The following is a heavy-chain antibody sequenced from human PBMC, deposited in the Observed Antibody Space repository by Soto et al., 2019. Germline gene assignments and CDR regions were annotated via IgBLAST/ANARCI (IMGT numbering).Heavy chain of an antibody. J-gene: IGHJ6*03. CDR2: IYYSGHT. CDR3: ARQQYCGSSTCYDSLYYQYMDV. D-gene: IGHD2-2*01. V-gene: IGHV4-39*01. Sequence: PSETLSLTCTVSGGSISSSSYYWGWIRQPPGKGLEWIGSIYYSGHTNYNPYLRSRVTLSLDTTNNQFSPRLTSVTAADTAVYFCARQQYCGSSTCYDSLYYQYMDVWGKGTMVTVSS. CDR1: GGSISSSSYY.